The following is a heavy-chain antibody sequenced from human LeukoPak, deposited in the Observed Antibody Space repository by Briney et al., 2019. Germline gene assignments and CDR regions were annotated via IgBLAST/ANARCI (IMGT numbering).Heavy chain of an antibody. J-gene: IGHJ1*01. V-gene: IGHV4-59*01. CDR3: ARVSAVVAAAGEYFQH. CDR1: GGSISNNY. CDR2: IYYSGST. Sequence: PSETLSLTCSVSGGSISNNYWSWIRQPPGKGLEWIGYIYYSGSTNYNPSLKSRVTISVDTSKNQFSLKLSSVTAADTAVYYCARVSAVVAAAGEYFQHWGQGTLVTVSS. D-gene: IGHD2-15*01.